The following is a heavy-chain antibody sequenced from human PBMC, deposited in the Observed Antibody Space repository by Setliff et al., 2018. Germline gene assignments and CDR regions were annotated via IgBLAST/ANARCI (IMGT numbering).Heavy chain of an antibody. J-gene: IGHJ4*02. CDR1: GASISRTSYY. CDR3: ARHGGWSPFDF. D-gene: IGHD3-16*01. Sequence: SETLSLTCNVSGASISRTSYYWGWIRQPPGKGLEWIGSVSFSGTTYYNPSLKNRGTISVDKSQTHFSLRLTSVTAADTAVYYCARHGGWSPFDFWGPGALVTVSS. CDR2: VSFSGTT. V-gene: IGHV4-39*01.